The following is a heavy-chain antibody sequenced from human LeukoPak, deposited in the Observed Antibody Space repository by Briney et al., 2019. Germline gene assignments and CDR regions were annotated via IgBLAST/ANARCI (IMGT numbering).Heavy chain of an antibody. Sequence: GASVKVSCKASGYTFTSYDMNWVRQATGQGLEWMGWMNPNSGNTGYAQKFQGRVTMTRNTSISTAYMELSSLRSEDTAVYYCARGRGYDILTGYYRNWFDPWGQGTLVTVSS. D-gene: IGHD3-9*01. J-gene: IGHJ5*02. CDR1: GYTFTSYD. V-gene: IGHV1-8*01. CDR2: MNPNSGNT. CDR3: ARGRGYDILTGYYRNWFDP.